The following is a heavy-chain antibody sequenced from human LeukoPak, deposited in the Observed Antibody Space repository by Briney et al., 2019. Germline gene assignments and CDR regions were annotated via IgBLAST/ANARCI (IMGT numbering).Heavy chain of an antibody. V-gene: IGHV4-59*01. CDR3: ARAGYSGSDFSV. J-gene: IGHJ6*03. D-gene: IGHD5-12*01. CDR1: GGSLSSYY. CDR2: IYYSGST. Sequence: SEALSLTCTLSGGSLSSYYWSSMRQPPREGVAWIWYIYYSGSTNYNPSLKSRVTLSVDTSKIQFSLKLSSVTATDTAVYYCARAGYSGSDFSVGGKGSTVTVSS.